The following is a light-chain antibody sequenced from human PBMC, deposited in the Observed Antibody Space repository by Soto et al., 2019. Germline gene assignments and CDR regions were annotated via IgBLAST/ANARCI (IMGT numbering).Light chain of an antibody. J-gene: IGKJ1*01. Sequence: EIVMTQSPATLSVSPGERATLSCRASQSVTRSVAWYQKRPGLAPRLLIYNASIRAAGIPARFSGGGSGTQFTLTISSLQSEDFAVYCCQQFHGWPTFGQGTKVEIK. CDR2: NAS. V-gene: IGKV3-15*01. CDR1: QSVTRS. CDR3: QQFHGWPT.